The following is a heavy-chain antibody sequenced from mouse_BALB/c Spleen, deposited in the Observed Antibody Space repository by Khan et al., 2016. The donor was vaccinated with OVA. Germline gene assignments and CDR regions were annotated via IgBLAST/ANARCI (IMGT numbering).Heavy chain of an antibody. CDR2: IDPFNGGT. J-gene: IGHJ3*01. CDR3: ARGAFGY. Sequence: VQLKQSGPELMKPGASVNISCKASGYSFTTYYIHWVKQSHGKSLEWIGYIDPFNGGTDYNQKFKGKATLTVDKSSSTAYMHLSSLTSEDSAVXYCARGAFGYWGQGTLVTVSA. V-gene: IGHV1S135*01. CDR1: GYSFTTYY.